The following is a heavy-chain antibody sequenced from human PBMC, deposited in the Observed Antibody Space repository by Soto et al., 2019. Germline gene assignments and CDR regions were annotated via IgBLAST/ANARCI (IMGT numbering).Heavy chain of an antibody. D-gene: IGHD3-22*01. CDR1: GFTFSSYG. CDR3: ARESITMIVVVISYYFDY. Sequence: QVQLVESGGGVVQPGRSLRLSCAASGFTFSSYGMHWVRQAPGKGLEWVAVIWYDGSNKYYADSVKGRFTISRDNSKNTLYLQMNSLRAEDTAVYYCARESITMIVVVISYYFDYWGQGTLVTVSS. V-gene: IGHV3-30*19. J-gene: IGHJ4*02. CDR2: IWYDGSNK.